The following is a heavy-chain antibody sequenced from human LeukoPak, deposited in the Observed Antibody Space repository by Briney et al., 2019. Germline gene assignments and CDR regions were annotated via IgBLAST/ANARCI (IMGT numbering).Heavy chain of an antibody. Sequence: SVKVSCKASGGTFSSYAISWVRQAPGQGLEWMGGIIPIFGTANYAQKFQGRVTITADESTSTAYMELSSLRSGDTAVYYCATPDRHVSNTAMVTWGQGTLVTVSS. CDR3: ATPDRHVSNTAMVT. V-gene: IGHV1-69*13. J-gene: IGHJ4*02. CDR1: GGTFSSYA. CDR2: IIPIFGTA. D-gene: IGHD5-18*01.